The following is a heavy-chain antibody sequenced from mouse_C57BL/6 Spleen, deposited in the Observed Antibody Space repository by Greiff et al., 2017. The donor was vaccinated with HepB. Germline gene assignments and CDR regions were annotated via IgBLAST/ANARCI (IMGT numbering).Heavy chain of an antibody. CDR1: GYTFTDYY. J-gene: IGHJ2*01. V-gene: IGHV1-26*01. D-gene: IGHD1-1*01. CDR3: ARGDYYGSSYERDYFDY. CDR2: INPNNGGT. Sequence: VQLQQSGPELVKPGASVKISCKASGYTFTDYYMNWVKQSHGKSLEWIGDINPNNGGTSYNQKFKGKATLTVDKSSSTAYMELRSLTSEDSAVYYCARGDYYGSSYERDYFDYWGQGTTLTVSS.